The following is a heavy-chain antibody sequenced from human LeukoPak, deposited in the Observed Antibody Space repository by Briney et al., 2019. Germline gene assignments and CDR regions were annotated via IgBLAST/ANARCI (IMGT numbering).Heavy chain of an antibody. CDR1: GFTFSSYG. D-gene: IGHD3-10*01. V-gene: IGHV3-23*01. CDR2: ISGSGGST. J-gene: IGHJ4*02. CDR3: ARDLASAY. Sequence: PGGSLRLSCAASGFTFSSYGMSWVRQAPGKGLEWVSAISGSGGSTYYADSVKGRFTISRDNSKNTLYAQMNSLRVEDTAVYYCARDLASAYWGQGTLVTVSS.